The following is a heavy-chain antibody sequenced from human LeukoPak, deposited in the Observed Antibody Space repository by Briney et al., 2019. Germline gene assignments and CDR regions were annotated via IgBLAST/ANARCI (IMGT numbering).Heavy chain of an antibody. CDR2: IKQDGSEK. Sequence: GGSLRLSCAASVFTFSSYWISWVRQAPGKGLEWVANIKQDGSEKYYVDSVKGRFTISRDNAKNSLYLQMNSLRAEDTAVYYCARDHGAAGAYYMDVWGKGTTVTVSS. CDR1: VFTFSSYW. CDR3: ARDHGAAGAYYMDV. J-gene: IGHJ6*03. D-gene: IGHD3-10*01. V-gene: IGHV3-7*01.